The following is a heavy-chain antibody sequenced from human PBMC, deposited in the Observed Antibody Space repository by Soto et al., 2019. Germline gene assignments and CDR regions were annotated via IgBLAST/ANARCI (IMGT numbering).Heavy chain of an antibody. J-gene: IGHJ3*02. CDR3: ARDLYYYDSSGYEGAFEI. CDR1: GGSISSYY. CDR2: IYYSGST. D-gene: IGHD3-22*01. V-gene: IGHV4-59*01. Sequence: SETLSLTCTVSGGSISSYYWSWIRQPPGKGLEWIGYIYYSGSTNYNPSLKSRVTISVDTSKNQFSLKLSSVTAADTAVYYCARDLYYYDSSGYEGAFEIWGKGTMVTV.